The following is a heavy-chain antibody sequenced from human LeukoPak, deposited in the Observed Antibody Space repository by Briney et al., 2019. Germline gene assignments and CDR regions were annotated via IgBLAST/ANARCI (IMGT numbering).Heavy chain of an antibody. V-gene: IGHV4-4*07. CDR1: GGSISSYY. CDR3: ATQPGIAAAGSKWFDP. Sequence: SETLSLTCTVSGGSISSYYWSWIRQPAGKGLEWIGRIYTSGSTNYNPSLKSRVTMSVDTSKNQFSLKLSSVTAADTAVYYCATQPGIAAAGSKWFDPWGQGTLVTVSS. CDR2: IYTSGST. J-gene: IGHJ5*02. D-gene: IGHD6-13*01.